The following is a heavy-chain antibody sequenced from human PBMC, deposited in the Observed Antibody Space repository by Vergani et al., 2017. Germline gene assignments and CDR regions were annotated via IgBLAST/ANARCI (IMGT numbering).Heavy chain of an antibody. Sequence: VQLVESGGGLVKPGGSLRLSCEASGFTFSDYYMSWIRQAPGKGLEWLSYISDDGTSIYYADSVRGRFTISRDNAKNSLFLQMNSLRADDTAVYYCAREYSSTSGRAFDFWGQGTKVTVSS. CDR3: AREYSSTSGRAFDF. V-gene: IGHV3-11*04. D-gene: IGHD2-2*01. J-gene: IGHJ3*01. CDR1: GFTFSDYY. CDR2: ISDDGTSI.